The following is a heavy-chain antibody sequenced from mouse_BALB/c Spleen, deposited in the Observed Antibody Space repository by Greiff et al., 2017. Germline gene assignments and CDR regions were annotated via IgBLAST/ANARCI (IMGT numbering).Heavy chain of an antibody. J-gene: IGHJ4*01. D-gene: IGHD1-1*01. Sequence: EVQLVESGGGLVQPGGSLRLSCATSGFTFTDYYMSWVRQPPGKALEWLGFIRNKANGYTTEYSASVKGRFTISRDNSQSILYLQMNTLRAEDSATYYCARDRERYYGSRDYAMDYWGQGTSVTVSS. V-gene: IGHV7-3*02. CDR1: GFTFTDYY. CDR2: IRNKANGYTT. CDR3: ARDRERYYGSRDYAMDY.